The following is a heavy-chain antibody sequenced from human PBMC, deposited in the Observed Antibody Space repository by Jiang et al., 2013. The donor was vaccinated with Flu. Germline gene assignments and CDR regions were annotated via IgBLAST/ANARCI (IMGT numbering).Heavy chain of an antibody. Sequence: GAEVKKPGASVKVSCKASGYTFTSYYMHWVRQAPGQGLEWMGIINPSGGSTSYAQKFQGRVTMTRDTSTSTVYMELSSLRSEDTAVYYCARSGYDYYSSGWYVSDYWGQGNPGHRLL. CDR3: ARSGYDYYSSGWYVSDY. CDR1: GYTFTSYY. V-gene: IGHV1-46*03. D-gene: IGHD6-19*01. J-gene: IGHJ4*02. CDR2: INPSGGST.